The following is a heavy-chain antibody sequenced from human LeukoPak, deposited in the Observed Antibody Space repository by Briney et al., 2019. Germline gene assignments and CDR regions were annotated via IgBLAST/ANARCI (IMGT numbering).Heavy chain of an antibody. D-gene: IGHD2-8*01. CDR1: GTFISPYH. J-gene: IGHJ3*02. CDR2: MYSGGSS. CDR3: ARVLCVSNGICYAFDI. V-gene: IGHV4-4*07. Sequence: SETLSLTCTVSGTFISPYHWSWFRQSAGKGLEWIGLMYSGGSSNYSPSLKSRLTISPDNPKNQFSLRLSSVTAADTAVYYCARVLCVSNGICYAFDIWGQGTTVIVSS.